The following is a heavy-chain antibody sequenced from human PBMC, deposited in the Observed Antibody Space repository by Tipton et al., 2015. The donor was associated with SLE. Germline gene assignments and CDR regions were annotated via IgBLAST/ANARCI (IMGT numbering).Heavy chain of an antibody. Sequence: SLRLSCAASGFTFSSYAMHWVRQAPGKGLEWVAVISYDGSNKYYADSVKGRFTISRDNSKNTLYLQMNSLRAEDTAVYYCAREPYCGGDCYLYYFDYWGQGTLVTVSS. J-gene: IGHJ4*02. CDR2: ISYDGSNK. CDR3: AREPYCGGDCYLYYFDY. D-gene: IGHD2-21*02. V-gene: IGHV3-30-3*01. CDR1: GFTFSSYA.